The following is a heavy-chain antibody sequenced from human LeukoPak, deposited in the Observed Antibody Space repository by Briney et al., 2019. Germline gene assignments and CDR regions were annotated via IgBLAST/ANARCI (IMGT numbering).Heavy chain of an antibody. D-gene: IGHD2-2*01. CDR1: GYSFTSYW. V-gene: IGHV5-51*01. Sequence: GESLKISCKGSGYSFTSYWIGGVRQMPGKGLEWMGIIYPGDADTRYSPSFQGQVTISADKSISTAYLQWSSLKASDTAMYYCARKLAADIVVVPAAIGWFDPWGQGTLVTVSS. J-gene: IGHJ5*02. CDR3: ARKLAADIVVVPAAIGWFDP. CDR2: IYPGDADT.